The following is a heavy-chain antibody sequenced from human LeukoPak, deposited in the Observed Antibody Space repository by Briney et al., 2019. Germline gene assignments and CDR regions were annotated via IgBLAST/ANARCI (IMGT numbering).Heavy chain of an antibody. CDR2: IPYDGSNK. J-gene: IGHJ6*02. Sequence: PGGSLRLSCAASGFTFSSYAMHWVRQAPGKGLEWVAVIPYDGSNKYYADSVKGRFTISRDNSKNTLYLQMNSLRAEDTAVYYCARDAFVVVVAATVDYYGMDVWGQGTTVTVSS. V-gene: IGHV3-30-3*01. CDR3: ARDAFVVVVAATVDYYGMDV. CDR1: GFTFSSYA. D-gene: IGHD2-15*01.